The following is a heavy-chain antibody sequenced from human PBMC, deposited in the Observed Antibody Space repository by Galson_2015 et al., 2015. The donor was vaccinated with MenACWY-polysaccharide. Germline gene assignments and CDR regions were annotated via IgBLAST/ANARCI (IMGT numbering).Heavy chain of an antibody. CDR2: MNHNSGNT. V-gene: IGHV1-8*01. J-gene: IGHJ4*02. CDR1: GYKFSSYD. D-gene: IGHD2-21*01. Sequence: SVKVSCKASGYKFSSYDINWVRQASGRGLEWMGWMNHNSGNTGYAQKFQGRVTMTSNSAMTTAYMELSSLRSEDTAVYYCARIIARKYTFADSWGQGTLVTVSS. CDR3: ARIIARKYTFADS.